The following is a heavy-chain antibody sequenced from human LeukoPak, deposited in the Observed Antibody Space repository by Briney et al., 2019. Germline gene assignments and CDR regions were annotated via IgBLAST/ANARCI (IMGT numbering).Heavy chain of an antibody. V-gene: IGHV4-34*01. CDR3: ARGRVTRRFDY. CDR1: GGSFSGYY. J-gene: IGHJ4*02. CDR2: INHSGST. D-gene: IGHD4-23*01. Sequence: SETLSLTCAVYGGSFSGYYWSWIRQPPGKGLEWIGEINHSGSTNYNPSLKSRVTISVDTSKNQFSLKLSSVAAADTAVYYCARGRVTRRFDYWGQGTLVTVSS.